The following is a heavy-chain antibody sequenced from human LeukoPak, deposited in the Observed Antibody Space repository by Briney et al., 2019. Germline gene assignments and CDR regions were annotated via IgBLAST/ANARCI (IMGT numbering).Heavy chain of an antibody. J-gene: IGHJ4*02. D-gene: IGHD4-11*01. CDR2: INHSGST. V-gene: IGHV4-34*01. Sequence: SETLSLTCAVYGGSFSGYYWSWIRQPPGKGLEWIGEINHSGSTNYNPSLKSRVTISVDTSKNQFSLKLSSVTAADTAVYYCARAIGDYSNNFDYWGQGTLVTVSS. CDR3: ARAIGDYSNNFDY. CDR1: GGSFSGYY.